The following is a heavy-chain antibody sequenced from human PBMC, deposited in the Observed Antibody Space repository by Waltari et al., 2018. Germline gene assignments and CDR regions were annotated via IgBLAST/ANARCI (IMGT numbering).Heavy chain of an antibody. Sequence: QVQLVQSGAEVKKPGSSVKVSCKASGGTFSSYTIRWVRQAPGQGLEWMGRIIPILGIANYAQKFQGRVTITADKSTSTACMELSSLRSEDTAVYYCATHPGVITMIVLDQAFDIWGQGTMVTVSS. V-gene: IGHV1-69*02. J-gene: IGHJ3*02. CDR1: GGTFSSYT. CDR3: ATHPGVITMIVLDQAFDI. D-gene: IGHD3-22*01. CDR2: IIPILGIA.